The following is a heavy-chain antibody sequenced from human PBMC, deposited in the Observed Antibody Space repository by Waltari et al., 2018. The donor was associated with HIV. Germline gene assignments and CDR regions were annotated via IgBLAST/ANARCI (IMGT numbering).Heavy chain of an antibody. J-gene: IGHJ4*02. CDR2: SNPEGTIA. Sequence: EVLLVESGGGSVQPGGSLTLSCAAPGFTFSGHWMQWVRQVPGKGLVWVSRSNPEGTIATYADSVKGRFTVSRDNAKNTLYLQMNSLRVEDTALYYCARGWYIDYWGQGTLVTVSS. V-gene: IGHV3-74*03. CDR1: GFTFSGHW. D-gene: IGHD6-19*01. CDR3: ARGWYIDY.